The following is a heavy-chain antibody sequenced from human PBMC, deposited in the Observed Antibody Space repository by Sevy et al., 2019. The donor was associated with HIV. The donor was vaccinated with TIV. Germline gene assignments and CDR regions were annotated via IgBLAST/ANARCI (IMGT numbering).Heavy chain of an antibody. CDR2: IKQDGSEK. V-gene: IGHV3-7*03. CDR1: GFTFSSYW. J-gene: IGHJ5*02. D-gene: IGHD3-3*01. CDR3: ARDQYYDLWSGYS. Sequence: GGSLRLSCAASGFTFSSYWLSWVRQAPGKGLEWVANIKQDGSEKYYVDSVKGRFTISRDNAKNSLYLQMNSLRAEDTAVYYCARDQYYDLWSGYSWGQGTLVTVSS.